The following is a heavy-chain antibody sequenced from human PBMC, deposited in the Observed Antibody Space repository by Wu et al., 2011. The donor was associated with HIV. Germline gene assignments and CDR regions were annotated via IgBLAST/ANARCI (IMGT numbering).Heavy chain of an antibody. D-gene: IGHD6-13*01. Sequence: QVQLVQSGAEVKKPGASVKVSCKASGYTFTGYYMHWVRQAPGQGLEWMGWINPNNGDTNYAQKFQGRVTMTRDTSISTDYMELSRLRSDDTAVYYCAREGQQLGFDFWGPGNPGHRLL. V-gene: IGHV1-2*02. CDR2: INPNNGDT. J-gene: IGHJ4*02. CDR1: GYTFTGYY. CDR3: AREGQQLGFDF.